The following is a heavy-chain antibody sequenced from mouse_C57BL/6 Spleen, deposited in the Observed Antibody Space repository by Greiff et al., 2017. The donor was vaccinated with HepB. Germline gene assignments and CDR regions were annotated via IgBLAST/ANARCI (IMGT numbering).Heavy chain of an antibody. CDR3: TRGVDYYGSSYGY. V-gene: IGHV6-6*01. D-gene: IGHD1-1*01. J-gene: IGHJ2*01. CDR1: GFTFSDAW. CDR2: IRNKANNHAT. Sequence: EVHLVESGGGLVQPGGSMKLSCAASGFTFSDAWMDWVRQSPEKGLEWVAEIRNKANNHATYYAESVKGRFTISRDDSKSSVYLQMNSLRAEDTGIYYCTRGVDYYGSSYGYWGQGTTLTVSS.